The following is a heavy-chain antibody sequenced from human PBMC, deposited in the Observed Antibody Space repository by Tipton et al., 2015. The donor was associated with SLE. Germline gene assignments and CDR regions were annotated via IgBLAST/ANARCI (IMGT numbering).Heavy chain of an antibody. CDR3: ARLPGSGYYYYFDY. D-gene: IGHD3-22*01. Sequence: LRLSCTASGGSISSHYWSWIRQPPGKGLEWIGYIYYSGSTNYNPSLKSRVTISVDTSKNQFSLKLSSVTAADTAVYYCARLPGSGYYYYFDYWGQGTLVTVSS. J-gene: IGHJ4*02. CDR2: IYYSGST. CDR1: GGSISSHY. V-gene: IGHV4-59*11.